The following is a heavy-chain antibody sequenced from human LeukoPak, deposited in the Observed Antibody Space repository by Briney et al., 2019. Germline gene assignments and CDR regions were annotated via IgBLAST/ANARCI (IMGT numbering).Heavy chain of an antibody. CDR2: IYYSGST. Sequence: PSETLSLTCTVPAAPITSYYWSWIRQPPGKGLEWIGYIYYSGSTNYNPSLKSRVAISVDTSKNQVSLRLSSVTAADTAVYYCARGGGFLGYCSGGSCYSHYFDYWGQGTLVTVSS. D-gene: IGHD2-15*01. CDR3: ARGGGFLGYCSGGSCYSHYFDY. CDR1: AAPITSYY. V-gene: IGHV4-59*01. J-gene: IGHJ4*02.